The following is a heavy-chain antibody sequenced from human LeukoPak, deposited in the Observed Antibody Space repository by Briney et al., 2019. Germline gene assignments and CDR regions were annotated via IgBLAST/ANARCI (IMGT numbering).Heavy chain of an antibody. Sequence: GGSLRLSCAASGFTFSSYAMTWVGQAPGKGLEWVSGISGSGGSTYYADSVKGRFTISRDNSKKTLYLQMNSLRTEDTAVYYCAKGSITVAGTSGYFQHWGQGTLVTVSS. CDR2: ISGSGGST. CDR1: GFTFSSYA. CDR3: AKGSITVAGTSGYFQH. V-gene: IGHV3-23*01. D-gene: IGHD6-19*01. J-gene: IGHJ1*01.